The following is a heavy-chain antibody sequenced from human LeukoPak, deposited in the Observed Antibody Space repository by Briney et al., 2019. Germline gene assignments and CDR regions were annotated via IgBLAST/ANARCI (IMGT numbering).Heavy chain of an antibody. V-gene: IGHV4-59*01. Sequence: SETLSLTCTVSGGSISSYYWSWIRQPPGKGLEWIGYIYYSGSTNYNPSLKSRVTISVDTSKNQFSLKLSSVTAADTAVYYCARCLGCPKWYFDLWGRGTLVTASS. J-gene: IGHJ2*01. D-gene: IGHD2-8*01. CDR3: ARCLGCPKWYFDL. CDR2: IYYSGST. CDR1: GGSISSYY.